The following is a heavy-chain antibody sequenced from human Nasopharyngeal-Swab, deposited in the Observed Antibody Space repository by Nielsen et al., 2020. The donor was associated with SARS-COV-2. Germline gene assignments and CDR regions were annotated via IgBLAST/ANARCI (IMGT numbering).Heavy chain of an antibody. CDR2: RIPIFGTA. J-gene: IGHJ6*02. D-gene: IGHD1-1*01. CDR1: GGTFSSYA. Sequence: SVKVSCKASGGTFSSYAISWVRQAPGQGLEWMGGRIPIFGTANYAQKFQGRVTITADESTSTAYMELSSLRSEDTAVYYCARGGRNWNDYYYYGMDVWGQGTTVTVSS. CDR3: ARGGRNWNDYYYYGMDV. V-gene: IGHV1-69*13.